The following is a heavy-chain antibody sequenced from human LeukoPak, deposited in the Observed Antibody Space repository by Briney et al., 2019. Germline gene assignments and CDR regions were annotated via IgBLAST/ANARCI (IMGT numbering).Heavy chain of an antibody. CDR2: IVVGSGNT. D-gene: IGHD1-26*01. CDR3: TSDPTFYSGRYCFDY. J-gene: IGHJ4*02. CDR1: GFTFSNSA. Sequence: SVKVSFKASGFTFSNSAVQWVRQARGQRLGWIGWIVVGSGNTNYAQKFQERVTITRDMSTSTAYMELSSLRSEDTAVYYCTSDPTFYSGRYCFDYWGQGTLVTVSS. V-gene: IGHV1-58*01.